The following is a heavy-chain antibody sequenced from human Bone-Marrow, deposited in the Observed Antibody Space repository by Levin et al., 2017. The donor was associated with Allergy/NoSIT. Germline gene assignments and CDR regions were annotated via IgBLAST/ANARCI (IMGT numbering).Heavy chain of an antibody. CDR1: GGTFSSYA. CDR3: ARGEVVVVVALTYNGGWFDP. D-gene: IGHD2-15*01. Sequence: SVKVSCKASGGTFSSYAISWVRQAPGQGLEWMGGIIPIFGTANYAQKLQGRVTITADESTSTAYMELSSLRSEDTAVYYCARGEVVVVVALTYNGGWFDPWGQGTLVTVSS. J-gene: IGHJ5*02. V-gene: IGHV1-69*13. CDR2: IIPIFGTA.